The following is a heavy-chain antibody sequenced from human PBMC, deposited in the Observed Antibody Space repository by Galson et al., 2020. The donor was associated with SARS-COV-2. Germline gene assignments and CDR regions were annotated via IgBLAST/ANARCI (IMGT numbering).Heavy chain of an antibody. J-gene: IGHJ2*01. V-gene: IGHV4-38-2*02. CDR1: GYSVSTTNY. D-gene: IGHD3-22*01. CDR2: VYPSGTT. Sequence: SETLSLTCTVSGYSVSTTNYWGWVRQPPGRGPEWIGSVYPSGTTYYNPSLKSRVTISVDTSKNQFSLRLDSVTAADTALYYCARQGVNMIVLVTVPGWYVDLWCRGTLVTVSS. CDR3: ARQGVNMIVLVTVPGWYVDL.